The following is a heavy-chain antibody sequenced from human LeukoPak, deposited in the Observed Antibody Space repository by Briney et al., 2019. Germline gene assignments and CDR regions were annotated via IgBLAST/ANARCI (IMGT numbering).Heavy chain of an antibody. Sequence: ASVTVSCKASGGTFSSYAISWVRQAPGQGLEWMGRIIPILGIANYAQKFQGRVTITADKSTSTAYMELSSLRSEDTAVYYCAREGASTAMGPWGQGTLVTVSS. CDR3: AREGASTAMGP. CDR1: GGTFSSYA. V-gene: IGHV1-69*04. J-gene: IGHJ5*02. CDR2: IIPILGIA. D-gene: IGHD5-18*01.